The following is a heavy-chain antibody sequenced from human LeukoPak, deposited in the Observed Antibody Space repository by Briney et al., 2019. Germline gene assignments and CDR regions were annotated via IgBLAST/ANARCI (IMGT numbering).Heavy chain of an antibody. CDR3: ARDGSLGDDDYGDYVYGY. D-gene: IGHD4-17*01. Sequence: GASVKVSCKASGSTFSSYAISWVRQAPGQGLEWMGGIIPIFGTANYAQKFQGRVTITADESTSTAYMELSSLRSEDTAVYYCARDGSLGDDDYGDYVYGYWGQGTLVTVSS. V-gene: IGHV1-69*13. CDR2: IIPIFGTA. J-gene: IGHJ4*02. CDR1: GSTFSSYA.